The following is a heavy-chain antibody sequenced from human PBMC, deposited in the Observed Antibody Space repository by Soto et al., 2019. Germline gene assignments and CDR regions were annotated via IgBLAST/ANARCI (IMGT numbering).Heavy chain of an antibody. D-gene: IGHD3-9*01. Sequence: ETLSLTCSVSGASVSSASYYWSWIRQPPGKALEWLAHIFSDNERSYSTSLQGRLTISKDTSGSQVVLSMTNVDPVDTATYYCARMKVDSYQFYYAMDVWGQGTTVTVSS. CDR1: GASVSSASYY. CDR3: ARMKVDSYQFYYAMDV. V-gene: IGHV2-26*01. J-gene: IGHJ6*02. CDR2: IFSDNER.